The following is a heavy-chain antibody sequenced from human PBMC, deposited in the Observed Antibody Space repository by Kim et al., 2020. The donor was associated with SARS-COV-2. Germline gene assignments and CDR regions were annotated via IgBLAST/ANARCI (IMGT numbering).Heavy chain of an antibody. V-gene: IGHV4-34*01. Sequence: SETLSLTCAVYGGSFSGYYWSWIRQPPGKGLEWIGEINHSGSTNYNPSLKSRVTISVDTSKNQFSLKLSSVTAADTAVYYCARAHLNYGSGALDIWGQGTMVTVSS. J-gene: IGHJ3*02. D-gene: IGHD3-10*01. CDR2: INHSGST. CDR1: GGSFSGYY. CDR3: ARAHLNYGSGALDI.